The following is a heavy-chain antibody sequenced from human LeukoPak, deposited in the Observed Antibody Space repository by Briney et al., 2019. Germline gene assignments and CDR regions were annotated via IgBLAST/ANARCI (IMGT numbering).Heavy chain of an antibody. CDR3: ASLLRPYYDFWSGYSY. CDR2: IIPIFGTA. D-gene: IGHD3-3*01. CDR1: GGTSSSYA. Sequence: GASVKVSCKASGGTSSSYAISWVRQAPGQGLEWMGGIIPIFGTANYAQKFQGRVTITADESTSTAYMELSSLRSEDTAVYYCASLLRPYYDFWSGYSYWGQGTLVTVSS. J-gene: IGHJ4*02. V-gene: IGHV1-69*13.